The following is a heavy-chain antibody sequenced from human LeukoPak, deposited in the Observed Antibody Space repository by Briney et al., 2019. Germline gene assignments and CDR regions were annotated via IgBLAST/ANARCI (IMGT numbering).Heavy chain of an antibody. CDR3: ARGSKIRGVIPEGEFDY. Sequence: GGSLRLSCEASGFTFSHFAMHWVRQAPGKGLEWVAVISYDGKKNYYADSVKGRFTLSRDDSQNTVYLQMNSLRDDDTALYYCARGSKIRGVIPEGEFDYWGQGTLVTVSS. D-gene: IGHD3-10*01. CDR1: GFTFSHFA. J-gene: IGHJ4*02. V-gene: IGHV3-30*04. CDR2: ISYDGKKN.